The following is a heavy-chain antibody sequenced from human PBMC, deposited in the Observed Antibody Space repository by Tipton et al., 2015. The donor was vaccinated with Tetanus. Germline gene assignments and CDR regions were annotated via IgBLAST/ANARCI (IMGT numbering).Heavy chain of an antibody. V-gene: IGHV3-33*01. Sequence: SLRLSCAASGFAFSSYGMHWVRQAPGKGLEWVAVIWYDGSNKYYADSVKGRFTISGDNSKNTLYLQMNSLRAEDTAVYYCARDESDYYDSSGYYYAPCYWGQGTLVTVSS. CDR2: IWYDGSNK. J-gene: IGHJ4*02. CDR1: GFAFSSYG. CDR3: ARDESDYYDSSGYYYAPCY. D-gene: IGHD3-22*01.